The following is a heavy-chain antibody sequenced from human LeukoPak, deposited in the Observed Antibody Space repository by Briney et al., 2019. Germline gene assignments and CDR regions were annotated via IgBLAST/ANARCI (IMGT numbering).Heavy chain of an antibody. V-gene: IGHV4-34*01. CDR3: ARGPNWNDGWFDP. J-gene: IGHJ5*02. D-gene: IGHD1-1*01. CDR1: GGSFSGYY. CDR2: INHSGST. Sequence: PSETLSLTCAVYGGSFSGYYWSWVRQPPGKGLEWIGEINHSGSTNYNPSLKSRVTISVDTSNNQFSLKQSSVTAADTAVYYCARGPNWNDGWFDPWGQGTLVTVSS.